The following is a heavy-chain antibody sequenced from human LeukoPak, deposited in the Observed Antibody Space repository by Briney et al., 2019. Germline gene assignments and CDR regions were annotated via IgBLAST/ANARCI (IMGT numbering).Heavy chain of an antibody. J-gene: IGHJ3*02. D-gene: IGHD2-2*01. V-gene: IGHV1-18*01. Sequence: ASVKVSCKASGYTFTSYGISWVRHAPAQGLGWMGWLSVYNGSTNYAQNPQSRVTMTTDTSTSTDYMELRSLRSDDTAVYYCARALDCSSTSCYQRYFDWLSPRGAFDIWGQGTMVTVST. CDR3: ARALDCSSTSCYQRYFDWLSPRGAFDI. CDR2: LSVYNGST. CDR1: GYTFTSYG.